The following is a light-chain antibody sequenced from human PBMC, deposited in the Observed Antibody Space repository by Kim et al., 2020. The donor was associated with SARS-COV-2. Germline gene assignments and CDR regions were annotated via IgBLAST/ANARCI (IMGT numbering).Light chain of an antibody. CDR1: SGSIASNY. CDR3: QSYDSSNHVV. Sequence: KTVNTSCTRTSGSIASNYVQWYQQRPGSAPTTVIYEDNQRPSGVPDRFSGSIDSSSNSASLTISGLKTEDEADYYCQSYDSSNHVVFGGGTKVTVL. CDR2: EDN. V-gene: IGLV6-57*03. J-gene: IGLJ2*01.